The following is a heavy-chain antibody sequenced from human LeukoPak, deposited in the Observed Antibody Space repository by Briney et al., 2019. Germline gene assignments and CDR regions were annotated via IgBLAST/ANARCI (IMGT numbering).Heavy chain of an antibody. V-gene: IGHV3-9*03. CDR1: GFTFDDYA. CDR3: AKAVGSGYSYGTFDY. Sequence: GGSLRLSXAASGFTFDDYAMHWVRQAPGKGLEWVSGISWNSGSICYADSVKGRFTISRDNAKDSLYLQMNSLRAEDMALYYCAKAVGSGYSYGTFDYWGQGTLVTVSS. D-gene: IGHD5-18*01. J-gene: IGHJ4*02. CDR2: ISWNSGSI.